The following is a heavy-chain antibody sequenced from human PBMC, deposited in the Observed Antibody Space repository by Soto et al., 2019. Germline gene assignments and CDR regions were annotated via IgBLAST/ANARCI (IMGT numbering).Heavy chain of an antibody. CDR1: GFTFSSYW. Sequence: EVQLVESGGGLGQPGGSPRLSCAASGFTFSSYWMHWVRRAPGKGLVWVSSISTDASSTSYADPVKGRFTISRDNAKNTLYLQMNSVRAEDTAVYYCARLPNKSPQNWGQGTLVIVSP. J-gene: IGHJ1*01. CDR2: ISTDASST. V-gene: IGHV3-74*01. CDR3: ARLPNKSPQN.